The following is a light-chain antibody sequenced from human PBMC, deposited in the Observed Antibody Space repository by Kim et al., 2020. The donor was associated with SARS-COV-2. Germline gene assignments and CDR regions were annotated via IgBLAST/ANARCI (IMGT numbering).Light chain of an antibody. J-gene: IGKJ2*01. CDR3: LQHHSYPHT. CDR1: QGMSRY. V-gene: IGKV1-17*03. CDR2: SAS. Sequence: SASVGDRDTISCRESQGMSRYFGWFQLTPGKVPKRLLYSASSLQEGVPSGFSGSGSGTEFTLTISSLQPEDFATYYCLQHHSYPHTFGQGTKLEI.